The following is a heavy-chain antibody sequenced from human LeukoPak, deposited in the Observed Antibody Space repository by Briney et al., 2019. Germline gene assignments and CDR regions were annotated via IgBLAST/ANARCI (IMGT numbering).Heavy chain of an antibody. V-gene: IGHV4-39*07. CDR2: INHSGST. CDR3: ARTLRYCSGGSCYRGYLYYYYGMDV. J-gene: IGHJ6*02. D-gene: IGHD2-15*01. Sequence: SETLSLTCTVSGDSISSSNYYWSWIRQPPGKGLEWIGEINHSGSTNYNPSLKSRVTISVDTSKNQFSLKLSSVTAADTAVYYCARTLRYCSGGSCYRGYLYYYYGMDVWGQGTTVTVSS. CDR1: GDSISSSNYY.